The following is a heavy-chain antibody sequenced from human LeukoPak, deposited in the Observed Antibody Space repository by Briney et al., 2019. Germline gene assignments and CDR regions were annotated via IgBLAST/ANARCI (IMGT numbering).Heavy chain of an antibody. CDR2: INEDGGQS. CDR1: GFIFSGRW. J-gene: IGHJ4*02. Sequence: GGSLRLSCAASGFIFSGRWMSWVRQAPGKGLEWVANINEDGGQSYYVGSVKGRFTISRDNARNSVYLHMNSLRAEDTAVYYCASRACTSCYPFYSDYWGQGTLVTVSS. CDR3: ASRACTSCYPFYSDY. D-gene: IGHD2-2*01. V-gene: IGHV3-7*01.